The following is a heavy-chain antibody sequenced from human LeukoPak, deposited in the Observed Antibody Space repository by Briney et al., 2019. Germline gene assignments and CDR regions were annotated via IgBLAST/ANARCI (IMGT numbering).Heavy chain of an antibody. D-gene: IGHD1-26*01. J-gene: IGHJ6*02. V-gene: IGHV1-46*01. CDR2: ISPSGDRT. Sequence: GASVKVSCKASGNTFTSDYIHWVRQAPGQGLEWMGVISPSGDRTSYAQKFQGRVTMIRDTSTSTVNMELSSLRSEDTAIYYCARPGRVPLGILSGIHPSRGEKFSYHAMDVWGQGTTVTVSS. CDR3: ARPGRVPLGILSGIHPSRGEKFSYHAMDV. CDR1: GNTFTSDY.